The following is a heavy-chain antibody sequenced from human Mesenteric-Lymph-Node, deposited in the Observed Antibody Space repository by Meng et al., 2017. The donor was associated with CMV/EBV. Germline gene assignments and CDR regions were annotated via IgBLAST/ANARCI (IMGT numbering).Heavy chain of an antibody. D-gene: IGHD3-10*01. V-gene: IGHV1-8*01. CDR2: MNPNSGNT. CDR3: ARDIGRGYYDY. Sequence: SCRASGYTFTSYDINWVRQATGQGLEWMGWMNPNSGNTGFAQKFQGRITMTRDTSISTAYMELSSLRSEDTAVYFCARDIGRGYYDYWGLGTLVTVSS. J-gene: IGHJ4*02. CDR1: GYTFTSYD.